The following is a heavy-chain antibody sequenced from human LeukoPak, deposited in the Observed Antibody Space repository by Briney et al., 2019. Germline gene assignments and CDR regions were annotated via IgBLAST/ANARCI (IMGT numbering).Heavy chain of an antibody. CDR1: GFTFSSYS. CDR2: ISGSSTYI. CDR3: ARGITAMAYFDY. D-gene: IGHD5-18*01. V-gene: IGHV3-21*01. J-gene: IGHJ4*02. Sequence: GGSLRLSCAASGFTFSSYSMNWVRQAPGRGLEWVSSISGSSTYIYYADSVKGRFTISRDNAKNSLYLQMNSLRAEDTAVYYCARGITAMAYFDYWGQGTLVTVSS.